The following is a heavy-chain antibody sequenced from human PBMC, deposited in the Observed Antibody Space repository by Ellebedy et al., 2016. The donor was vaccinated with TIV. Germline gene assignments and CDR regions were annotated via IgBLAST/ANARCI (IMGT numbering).Heavy chain of an antibody. V-gene: IGHV3-72*01. CDR1: GFTFSDHY. CDR3: ARESDRAFDI. Sequence: GGSLRLXCAASGFTFSDHYMDWVRQAPGKGLEWVGRTRNKANSYTTEYAASVKGRFTISRDDSKNSLYLQMNSLKTEDTAVYYCARESDRAFDIWGQGTMVTVSS. J-gene: IGHJ3*02. CDR2: TRNKANSYTT.